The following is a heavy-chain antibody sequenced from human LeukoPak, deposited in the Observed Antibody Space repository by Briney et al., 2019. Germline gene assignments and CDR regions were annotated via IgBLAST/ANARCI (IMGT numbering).Heavy chain of an antibody. Sequence: GESLRISFQGSGYSFSTYWIGWVRPLPGKGLEWMGIIYPGDSDTTYSPSFQGQVTISADKSISTAYLQWNSLKASDTAMYYCARQTGSRWYDYWGQGTLVTVSS. CDR1: GYSFSTYW. J-gene: IGHJ4*02. V-gene: IGHV5-51*01. CDR3: ARQTGSRWYDY. D-gene: IGHD6-13*01. CDR2: IYPGDSDT.